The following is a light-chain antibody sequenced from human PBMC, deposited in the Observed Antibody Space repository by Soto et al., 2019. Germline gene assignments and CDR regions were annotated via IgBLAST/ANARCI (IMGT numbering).Light chain of an antibody. V-gene: IGLV2-14*03. CDR1: SSDVDTYNY. J-gene: IGLJ1*01. Sequence: QSALTQPASVSGSPGQSITISCSGISSDVDTYNYVSWYQLHPGKAPKVVIYDVSSRPSGVSNRFSGSRSGNTASLTISGLQAEDVAHYYCCPHSTSCTRYVFGTRSTVTVL. CDR2: DVS. CDR3: CPHSTSCTRYV.